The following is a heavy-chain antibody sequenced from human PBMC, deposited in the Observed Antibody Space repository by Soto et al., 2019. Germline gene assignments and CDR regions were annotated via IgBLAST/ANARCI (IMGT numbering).Heavy chain of an antibody. CDR2: IYPGDSDT. V-gene: IGHV5-51*01. Sequence: GEALKVSCKGSGYSFTSYWIGWVRQMPGKGLEWMGIIYPGDSDTRYSPSFQGQVTISADKSISTAYLQWSSLKASDTAMYYCARATTVSYSSYGMDVWGQGTTVTVSS. D-gene: IGHD4-17*01. CDR1: GYSFTSYW. J-gene: IGHJ6*02. CDR3: ARATTVSYSSYGMDV.